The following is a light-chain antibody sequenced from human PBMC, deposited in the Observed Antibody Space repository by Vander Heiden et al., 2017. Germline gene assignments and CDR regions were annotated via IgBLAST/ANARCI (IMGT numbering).Light chain of an antibody. CDR2: GAS. CDR1: QSISIY. CDR3: QQSYRTPYT. J-gene: IGKJ2*01. V-gene: IGKV1-39*01. Sequence: DIQMTQSPSTLSASVGDKVTITCRASQSISIYLNWYQQRPGKAPELLISGASSLHSGVPSRFSGSGSGTVFTHTINSLQPDDLATYYCQQSYRTPYTFGQGSKMEIK.